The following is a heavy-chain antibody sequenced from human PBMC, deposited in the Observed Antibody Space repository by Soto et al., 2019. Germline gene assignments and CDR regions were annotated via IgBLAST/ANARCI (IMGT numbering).Heavy chain of an antibody. J-gene: IGHJ4*02. D-gene: IGHD4-17*01. Sequence: GGSLRLSCAASGFTFSRYWMTWVRQAPGKGLVWVSRIRSDGSNTTYADSVKGRFTISRDNAKNTLYLQMNSLRAEDTAVYYCARALFGRFGDSYDCWGQGTLVTVSS. CDR1: GFTFSRYW. CDR2: IRSDGSNT. V-gene: IGHV3-74*01. CDR3: ARALFGRFGDSYDC.